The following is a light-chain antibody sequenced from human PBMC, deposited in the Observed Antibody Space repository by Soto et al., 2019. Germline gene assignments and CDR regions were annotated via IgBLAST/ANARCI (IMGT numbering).Light chain of an antibody. CDR1: QSISSY. V-gene: IGKV1-33*01. Sequence: DIQMTQSPSSLPASVGDRVTITCRASQSISSYLNWYQQKPGKAPKLLILDASSLDTGVPSRFSGSGSGTDFTFTISSLQSEDIATYYCQQYYNVPITFGQGTRLEIK. CDR3: QQYYNVPIT. CDR2: DAS. J-gene: IGKJ5*01.